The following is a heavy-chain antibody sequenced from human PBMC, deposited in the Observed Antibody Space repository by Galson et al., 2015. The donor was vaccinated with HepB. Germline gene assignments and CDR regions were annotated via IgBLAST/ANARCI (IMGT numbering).Heavy chain of an antibody. Sequence: SLRLSCAASGFTFSSYGMHWVRQGPGKGLEWVAVISYDGSNKYYADSVKGRFTISRDNSKNTLYLQMNSLRAEDTAVYYCAKDALDIVVVPAAMWYYYYYMDVWGKGTTVTVSS. D-gene: IGHD2-2*01. CDR2: ISYDGSNK. CDR1: GFTFSSYG. V-gene: IGHV3-30*18. J-gene: IGHJ6*03. CDR3: AKDALDIVVVPAAMWYYYYYMDV.